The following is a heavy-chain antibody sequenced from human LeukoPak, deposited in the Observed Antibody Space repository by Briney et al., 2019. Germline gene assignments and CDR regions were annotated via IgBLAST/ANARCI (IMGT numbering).Heavy chain of an antibody. Sequence: GGSLRLSCVASGFTFSSYWIHWVRQAPGKGLVWVSRINSDGGSTDYADSVKGRFTISRDNSKNTLYLQMNSLRAEDTAVYYCAKVRGGNDFWSGYPYYFDYWGQGTLVTVSS. CDR1: GFTFSSYW. J-gene: IGHJ4*02. CDR3: AKVRGGNDFWSGYPYYFDY. CDR2: INSDGGST. D-gene: IGHD3-3*01. V-gene: IGHV3-74*01.